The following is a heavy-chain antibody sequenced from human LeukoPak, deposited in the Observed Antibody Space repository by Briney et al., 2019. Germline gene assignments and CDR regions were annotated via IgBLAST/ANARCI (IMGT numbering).Heavy chain of an antibody. CDR1: VGTFSSYA. D-gene: IGHD5-18*01. CDR2: IIPIFGTA. Sequence: SVKVSCKASVGTFSSYAISWVRQPPGQGLEWMGGIIPIFGTASYAQKFQGRVTITADESTSTAYMELSSLRSEDTAVYYCARVGRVQLWDENWFDPWGQGTLVTVSS. J-gene: IGHJ5*02. V-gene: IGHV1-69*13. CDR3: ARVGRVQLWDENWFDP.